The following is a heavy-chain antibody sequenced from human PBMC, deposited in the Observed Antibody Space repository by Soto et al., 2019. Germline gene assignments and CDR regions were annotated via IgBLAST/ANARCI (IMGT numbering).Heavy chain of an antibody. CDR3: ARHVSAVGRLGYFDQ. Sequence: SETLSLTCTVSGGSLSTSAYYWSWIRQHPGKGLEWIGFIYYSGSTFYNPSLMSRVTISVDTSKYQFSLKMTSVTPADTAVYYCARHVSAVGRLGYFDQWGLGSLVTVS. CDR1: GGSLSTSAYY. D-gene: IGHD3-16*01. CDR2: IYYSGST. V-gene: IGHV4-31*03. J-gene: IGHJ4*02.